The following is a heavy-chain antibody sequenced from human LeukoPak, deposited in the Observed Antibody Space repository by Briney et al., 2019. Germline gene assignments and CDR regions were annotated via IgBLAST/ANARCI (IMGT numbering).Heavy chain of an antibody. J-gene: IGHJ4*02. CDR2: ISGSGGST. CDR1: GFTFSSYA. CDR3: AKDHRDRYCSGGSCYGFDY. Sequence: GGSLRLSCAASGFTFSSYAMSWVRQAPGKGLEWVSAISGSGGSTYYADSVKGRFTISRDNSKNTLYLQMNSLRAEDTAVYYCAKDHRDRYCSGGSCYGFDYWGQGTLVTVSS. D-gene: IGHD2-15*01. V-gene: IGHV3-23*01.